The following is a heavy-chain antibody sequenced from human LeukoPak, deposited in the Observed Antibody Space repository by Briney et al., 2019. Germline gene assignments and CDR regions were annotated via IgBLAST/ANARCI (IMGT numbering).Heavy chain of an antibody. Sequence: GGSLRLSCAASGFTFSSYSMNWVRQAPGKGLEWVSSISSSSSNIYYADSVKGRFTISRDNAKNSLFLQMNSLRAEDTAVYYCAKSEGYSGFPFDYWGQGTLVTVSS. CDR2: ISSSSSNI. CDR1: GFTFSSYS. J-gene: IGHJ4*02. D-gene: IGHD5-12*01. V-gene: IGHV3-21*01. CDR3: AKSEGYSGFPFDY.